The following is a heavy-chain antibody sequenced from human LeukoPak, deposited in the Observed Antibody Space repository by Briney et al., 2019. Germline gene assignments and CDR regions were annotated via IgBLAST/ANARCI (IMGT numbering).Heavy chain of an antibody. CDR3: ARNLDFDSSGYPSDY. CDR2: ISGSSSHI. D-gene: IGHD3-22*01. V-gene: IGHV3-11*06. J-gene: IGHJ4*02. CDR1: GFTFSDYY. Sequence: GGSLRLSCEASGFTFSDYYLGWIRQAPGKGLEWISYISGSSSHIYYADSVKGRFTISRDNAKNSLYLQMNSLRAEDTAVYYCARNLDFDSSGYPSDYWGQGTLVTVSS.